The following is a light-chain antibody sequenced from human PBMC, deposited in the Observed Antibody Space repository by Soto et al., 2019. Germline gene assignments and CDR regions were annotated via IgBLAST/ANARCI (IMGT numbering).Light chain of an antibody. Sequence: QSALTQPASVSGSPGQSITISCTGTSSDIGGYNLVSWYQQHPGKAPKLMIFEDTKRPSGVSNLFSGSKSGNTASLTISGLQTEDEADYYCCSYAGSSTFVFGGGTKLTVL. V-gene: IGLV2-23*02. CDR1: SSDIGGYNL. J-gene: IGLJ3*02. CDR3: CSYAGSSTFV. CDR2: EDT.